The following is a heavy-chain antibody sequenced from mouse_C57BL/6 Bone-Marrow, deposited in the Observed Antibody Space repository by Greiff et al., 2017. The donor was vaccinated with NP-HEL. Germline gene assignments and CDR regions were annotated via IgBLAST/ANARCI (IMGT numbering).Heavy chain of an antibody. D-gene: IGHD2-2*01. CDR3: ARNGYADPYYFDY. CDR2: IDPEDGAP. J-gene: IGHJ2*01. V-gene: IGHV14-2*01. CDR1: GFNIKDYY. Sequence: VQLQQSGAELVKPGASVQLSCTASGFNIKDYYMHWVKQRTEQGLEWIGRIDPEDGAPKYAPKFQGKATITADTSSNTAYLQLSSQTAEDTAVYYCARNGYADPYYFDYWGQGTTLTVSS.